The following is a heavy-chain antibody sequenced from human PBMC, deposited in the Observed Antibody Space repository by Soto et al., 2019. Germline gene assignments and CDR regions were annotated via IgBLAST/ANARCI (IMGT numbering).Heavy chain of an antibody. CDR1: GFTFTTVA. CDR2: ITDSGGST. CDR3: AKLYWNPRYFDY. V-gene: IGHV3-23*01. J-gene: IGHJ4*02. D-gene: IGHD1-1*01. Sequence: VGSLRLSCAASGFTFTTVAMTWVRQAPGKGLEWVSSITDSGGSTDYADSVKGRFTISRDNSKNTLYLQMNSLRAEDTAIYYCAKLYWNPRYFDYWGQGTRVTVSS.